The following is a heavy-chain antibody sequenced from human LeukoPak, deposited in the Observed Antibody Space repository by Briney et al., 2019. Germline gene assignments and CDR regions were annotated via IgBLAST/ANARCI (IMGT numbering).Heavy chain of an antibody. CDR2: IKSKTDVGTT. V-gene: IGHV3-15*01. Sequence: GGSLRLSCAASGFPFSNAWMSWVRQAPGKGLEWVGRIKSKTDVGTTDYVAPVKGRFTISRDDSKNTLYLQMNSLKTEDTAVYYCTTGRYFDWIDYWGQGTLVTVSS. J-gene: IGHJ4*02. CDR1: GFPFSNAW. D-gene: IGHD3-9*01. CDR3: TTGRYFDWIDY.